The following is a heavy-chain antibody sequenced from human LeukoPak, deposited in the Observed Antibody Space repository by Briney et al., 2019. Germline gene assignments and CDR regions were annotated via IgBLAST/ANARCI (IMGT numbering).Heavy chain of an antibody. D-gene: IGHD6-13*01. Sequence: SETLSLTCAVSGGSISSSNWWSWVRHPPGKGLEWIGIIYYSGSTYYNPSPKSRITISLDTSKNHFSLKLSSVTAADTAVYYCASAGYSSPPAFDYWGQGTLVTVST. J-gene: IGHJ4*02. V-gene: IGHV4-4*02. CDR3: ASAGYSSPPAFDY. CDR1: GGSISSSNW. CDR2: IYYSGST.